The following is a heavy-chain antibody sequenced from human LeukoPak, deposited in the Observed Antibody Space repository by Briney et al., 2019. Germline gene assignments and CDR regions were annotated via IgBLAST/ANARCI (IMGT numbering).Heavy chain of an antibody. J-gene: IGHJ4*02. Sequence: SETLSLTCAVYGGSFSGYYWSWIRPPPGKGLEWIGEINHSGSTNYNPSLKSRVTISVDTSKNQFSLKLSSVSAADTAVYYCARASEMATIRYWGQGTLVTVSS. CDR1: GGSFSGYY. D-gene: IGHD5-24*01. V-gene: IGHV4-34*01. CDR2: INHSGST. CDR3: ARASEMATIRY.